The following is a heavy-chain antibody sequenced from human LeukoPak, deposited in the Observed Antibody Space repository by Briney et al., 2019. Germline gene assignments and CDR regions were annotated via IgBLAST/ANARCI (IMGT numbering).Heavy chain of an antibody. CDR3: AKSELTVAGILDY. J-gene: IGHJ4*02. D-gene: IGHD6-19*01. CDR2: IRNVGNDK. CDR1: GFTFDCCG. Sequence: PGGSLRLSCAASGFTFDCCGMHWVRQAPGKGLEWVAFIRNVGNDKYYADSVKGRFFISRDNSKNTLSLQMNSLRVEDTAVYYCAKSELTVAGILDYWGQGTLVTVSS. V-gene: IGHV3-30*02.